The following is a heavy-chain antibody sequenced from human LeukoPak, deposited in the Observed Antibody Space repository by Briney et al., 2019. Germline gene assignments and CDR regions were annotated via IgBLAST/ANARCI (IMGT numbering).Heavy chain of an antibody. CDR1: GYNIINYW. V-gene: IGHV5-51*01. J-gene: IGHJ4*02. D-gene: IGHD3-22*01. CDR2: IYASDSDT. CDR3: ARGSDSSGHPDY. Sequence: GESLKISCAGSGYNIINYWIGWVRQMPGKGLEWMGIIYASDSDTRYSPSFQGHVAISADKATTTAYLQWSSLKASDSAMYFCARGSDSSGHPDYWGQGTLVTVSS.